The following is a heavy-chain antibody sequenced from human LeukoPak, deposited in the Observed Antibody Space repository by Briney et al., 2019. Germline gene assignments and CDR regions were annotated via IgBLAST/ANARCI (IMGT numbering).Heavy chain of an antibody. CDR3: AKDQGLVATSSDYFDY. V-gene: IGHV3-30*02. Sequence: GGSLRLSCAASGFTFSSYGMHWVRQAPGKGLEWVAFIRYDGSNKYYADSVKGRFTISRDNSKNTLYLQMNSLRAEDTAVYSCAKDQGLVATSSDYFDYWGQGTLVTVSS. J-gene: IGHJ4*02. D-gene: IGHD5-12*01. CDR2: IRYDGSNK. CDR1: GFTFSSYG.